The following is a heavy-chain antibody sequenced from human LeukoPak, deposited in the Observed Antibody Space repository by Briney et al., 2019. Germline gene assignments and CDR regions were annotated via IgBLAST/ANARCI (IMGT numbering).Heavy chain of an antibody. J-gene: IGHJ3*02. V-gene: IGHV4-59*01. CDR3: ARDGGGENYYDSSGYPDI. CDR1: GGSIRTYY. Sequence: SETLSLTCTVSGGSIRTYYWSWIRQPPGKGLEWIGYIYYSGSTNYNPSLKSRVTISVDTSKNQFSLKLSSVTAADTAVYYCARDGGGENYYDSSGYPDIWGQGTMVTVSS. CDR2: IYYSGST. D-gene: IGHD3-22*01.